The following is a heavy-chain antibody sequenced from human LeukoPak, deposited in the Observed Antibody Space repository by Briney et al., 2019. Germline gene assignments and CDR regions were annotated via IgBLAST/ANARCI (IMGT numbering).Heavy chain of an antibody. V-gene: IGHV3-48*03. Sequence: GGSLRLSCAASGFTFSSYEMNWVRQAPGKGLEWVSYISSSGSTIYYADSVKGRFTISRDNAKNSLYLQMNSLRAEDTAVYYCARGRCNLVRTTVESYGIYVCGQGTTVTVSS. CDR1: GFTFSSYE. CDR2: ISSSGSTI. D-gene: IGHD2/OR15-2a*01. J-gene: IGHJ6*01. CDR3: ARGRCNLVRTTVESYGIYV.